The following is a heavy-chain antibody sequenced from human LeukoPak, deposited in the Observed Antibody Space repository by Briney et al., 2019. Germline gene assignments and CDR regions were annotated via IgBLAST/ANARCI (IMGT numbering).Heavy chain of an antibody. D-gene: IGHD3-10*01. V-gene: IGHV4-38-2*02. CDR2: IYHSGST. CDR3: ARVGDYYGSGTVGG. CDR1: GYSISSGYY. J-gene: IGHJ4*02. Sequence: PSETLSLTCTVSGYSISSGYYWGWIRQPPGKGLEWIGSIYHSGSTYYNPSLKSRVTISVDTSKNQFSLKLSSVTAADTAVYYCARVGDYYGSGTVGGWGQGTLATVSS.